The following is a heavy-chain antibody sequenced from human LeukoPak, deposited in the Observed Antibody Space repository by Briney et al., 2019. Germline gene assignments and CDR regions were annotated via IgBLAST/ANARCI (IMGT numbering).Heavy chain of an antibody. V-gene: IGHV1-3*01. CDR2: INAGNGHT. D-gene: IGHD5-24*01. CDR1: GYTFSGYV. J-gene: IGHJ4*02. Sequence: ASVKVSCKASGYTFSGYVIHWVRQAPGQRFEWMGWINAGNGHTKCSQNFQGRVTITRDSSANIVYMDVSSLTSEDTAVYYCARGIWSATRVDYYLDNWGRGTLVTVSS. CDR3: ARGIWSATRVDYYLDN.